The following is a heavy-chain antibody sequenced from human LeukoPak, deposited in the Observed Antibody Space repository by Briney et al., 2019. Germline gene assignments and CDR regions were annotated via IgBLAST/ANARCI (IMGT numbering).Heavy chain of an antibody. V-gene: IGHV4-59*01. J-gene: IGHJ4*02. CDR2: IYYSGRT. CDR3: AREVQNSFDY. Sequence: SETLSLTCTVSGGSISSYYWSWIRQPPGKGLEWIGYIYYSGRTNYNPSLKSQVTISVDTSKNQFSLKLSSVTAADTAVYYCAREVQNSFDYWGQGTLVTVSS. CDR1: GGSISSYY.